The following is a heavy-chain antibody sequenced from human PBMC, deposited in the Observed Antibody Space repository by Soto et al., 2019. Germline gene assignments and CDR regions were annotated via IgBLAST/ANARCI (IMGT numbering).Heavy chain of an antibody. V-gene: IGHV1-69*13. J-gene: IGHJ5*02. CDR1: GGTFSSYA. CDR3: ARVVCISTSCFNNWFDP. D-gene: IGHD2-2*01. Sequence: SVKVSYNASGGTFSSYAISWERQAPGQGLEWMGGIIPIFGTANYAQKFQGRVTITADESTSTAYMELSSLRSEDTAVYYCARVVCISTSCFNNWFDPWCRG. CDR2: IIPIFGTA.